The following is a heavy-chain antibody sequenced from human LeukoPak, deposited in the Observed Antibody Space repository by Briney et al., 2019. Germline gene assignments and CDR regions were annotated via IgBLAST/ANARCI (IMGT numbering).Heavy chain of an antibody. J-gene: IGHJ4*02. CDR1: GYTFTNYG. D-gene: IGHD1-26*01. CDR2: INAYNGNT. Sequence: ASVKVSCKASGYTFTNYGISWVRQAPGQGLEWMGWINAYNGNTNYAQKLQGRVTMTTDTPTSTAYMELRSLRSDDTAVYYCARDSAHSGSYSLGMGYWGQGTLVTVSS. CDR3: ARDSAHSGSYSLGMGY. V-gene: IGHV1-18*01.